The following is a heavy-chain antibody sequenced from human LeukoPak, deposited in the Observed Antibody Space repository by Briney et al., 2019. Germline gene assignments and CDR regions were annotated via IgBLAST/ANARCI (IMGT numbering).Heavy chain of an antibody. D-gene: IGHD5-12*01. Sequence: SETLSLTCTVSGGSISSSSYYWGWIRQPPGTGLEWIGSIYYSGSTYYNPSLKSRVTISVDTSKNQFSLKLSSVTAADTAVYYCARDRLGVATGIDPWGQGTLVTVSS. V-gene: IGHV4-39*07. CDR3: ARDRLGVATGIDP. J-gene: IGHJ5*02. CDR2: IYYSGST. CDR1: GGSISSSSYY.